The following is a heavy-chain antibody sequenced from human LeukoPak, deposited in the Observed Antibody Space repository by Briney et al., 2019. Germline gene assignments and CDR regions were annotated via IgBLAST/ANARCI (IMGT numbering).Heavy chain of an antibody. J-gene: IGHJ4*02. CDR2: IKSKSDGGTI. CDR1: GFTFSDAW. CDR3: TTRRQDGW. D-gene: IGHD2-15*01. Sequence: GGSLRLSCVGSGFTFSDAWMSWVRQAPGKGLEWVGRIKSKSDGGTIDYAAPVKGRFTISRDDSRNTLYLQMNSLKTENTAVYYCTTRRQDGWWGQGTLVTVS. V-gene: IGHV3-15*01.